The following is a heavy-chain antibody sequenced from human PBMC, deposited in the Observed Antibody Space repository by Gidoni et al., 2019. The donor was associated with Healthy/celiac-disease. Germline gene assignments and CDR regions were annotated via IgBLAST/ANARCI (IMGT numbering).Heavy chain of an antibody. CDR2: IYYSGST. CDR1: GGSISSSY. Sequence: QVQLQESGPGLVKPSETLSLTCTVSGGSISSSYWSWIRQPPGKGLEWIGYIYYSGSTNYNPSLKIRVTISVYTSKNQFSLKLSSVTAADTAVYYFARVGIAAAGVVALSDPQYYYYGMDVWGQGTTVTVSS. D-gene: IGHD6-13*01. J-gene: IGHJ6*02. CDR3: ARVGIAAAGVVALSDPQYYYYGMDV. V-gene: IGHV4-59*01.